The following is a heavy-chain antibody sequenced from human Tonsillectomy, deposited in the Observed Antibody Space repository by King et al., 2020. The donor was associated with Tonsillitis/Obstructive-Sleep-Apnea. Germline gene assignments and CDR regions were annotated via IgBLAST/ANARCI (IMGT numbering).Heavy chain of an antibody. Sequence: QLVQSGAEVKKPGASVKVSCQASGYTFTSYYMHWVRQAPGQGLEWMGIINPSGGSTSYAQKFQGRVTMTRDTSTSTVYMELSSLRSEDTAVYYCARDGDIVVVAATLRYWGQGTLVTVSS. CDR2: INPSGGST. CDR1: GYTFTSYY. D-gene: IGHD2-15*01. CDR3: ARDGDIVVVAATLRY. J-gene: IGHJ4*02. V-gene: IGHV1-46*01.